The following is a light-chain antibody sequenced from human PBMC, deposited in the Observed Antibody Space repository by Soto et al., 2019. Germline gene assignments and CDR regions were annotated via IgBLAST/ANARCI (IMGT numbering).Light chain of an antibody. CDR2: GAS. CDR1: QAISNY. Sequence: DIQMTQSPSAMSASVGDRVTITCRASQAISNYLAWFQQKPGKVPKRLIYGASSLQSGVPSRFSVSGSGTEFTLTISSLQPEDLATYYCLQHNSYPLTFGGGTKVEIK. CDR3: LQHNSYPLT. V-gene: IGKV1-17*03. J-gene: IGKJ4*01.